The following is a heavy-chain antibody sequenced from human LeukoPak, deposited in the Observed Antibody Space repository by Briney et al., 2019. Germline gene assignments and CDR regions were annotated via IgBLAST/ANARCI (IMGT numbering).Heavy chain of an antibody. J-gene: IGHJ4*02. Sequence: SETLSLTCTVSGGSISSNIDYWGWIRQPPGKGLEWIGSIYYSGSTYYNPSLKSRVTISVDTSKNQFSLKLSSVTAADTAVYYCARVVYGDSSKDFDYWGQGTLVTVAS. D-gene: IGHD4-17*01. CDR1: GGSISSNIDY. CDR3: ARVVYGDSSKDFDY. V-gene: IGHV4-39*07. CDR2: IYYSGST.